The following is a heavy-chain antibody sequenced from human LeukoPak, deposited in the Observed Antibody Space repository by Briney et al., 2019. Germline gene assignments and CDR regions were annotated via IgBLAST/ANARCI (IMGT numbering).Heavy chain of an antibody. CDR2: IYHSGST. Sequence: PSETLSLTCTVSGYSISSGYYWGWIRQPPGKGLEWIGSIYHSGSTYYNPSLKSRVTISVDTSKNQFSLKLSSVTAADTAVYYCARRAGYSSGLNWGQGTLVTVSS. CDR3: ARRAGYSSGLN. D-gene: IGHD6-19*01. CDR1: GYSISSGYY. J-gene: IGHJ4*02. V-gene: IGHV4-38-2*02.